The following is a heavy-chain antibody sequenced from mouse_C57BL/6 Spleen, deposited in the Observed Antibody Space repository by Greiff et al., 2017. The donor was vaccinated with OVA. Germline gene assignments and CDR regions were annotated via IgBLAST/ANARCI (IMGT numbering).Heavy chain of an antibody. CDR1: GFTFSDYG. Sequence: EVKLMESGGGLVKPGGSLKLSCAASGFTFSDYGMHWVRQAPEKGLEWVAYISSGSSTIYYADTVKGRFTITRANAKNTLFLQMTSLRSEDTAMYYCARGITTVVAENDFDYWGQGTTLTVSS. D-gene: IGHD1-1*01. CDR2: ISSGSSTI. CDR3: ARGITTVVAENDFDY. J-gene: IGHJ2*01. V-gene: IGHV5-17*01.